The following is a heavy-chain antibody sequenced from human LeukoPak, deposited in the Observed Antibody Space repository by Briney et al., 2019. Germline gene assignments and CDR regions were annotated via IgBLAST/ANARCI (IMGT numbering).Heavy chain of an antibody. J-gene: IGHJ3*02. Sequence: GGSLRLSCAASGFTFSSYAMHWVRQAPGKGLEWVAVISYDGSNKYYADSVKGRFTISRDNSENTLFLQMNSLRAEDTAVYYCARGDALGDNALDIWGQGTMVTVSS. CDR1: GFTFSSYA. CDR2: ISYDGSNK. D-gene: IGHD3-16*01. V-gene: IGHV3-30*04. CDR3: ARGDALGDNALDI.